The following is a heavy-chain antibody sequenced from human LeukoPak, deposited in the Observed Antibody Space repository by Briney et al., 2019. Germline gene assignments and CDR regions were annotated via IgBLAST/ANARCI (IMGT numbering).Heavy chain of an antibody. CDR1: GYTFTSYG. V-gene: IGHV1-69*05. D-gene: IGHD2-2*01. CDR3: ARAEGRHCSTTSCYSGKDYFDY. Sequence: SVKVSCKASGYTFTSYGISWVRQAPGQGLEWMGGIIPIFGTANYAQKFQGRVTITTDESTSTAYMELSSLRSDDTAVYYCARAEGRHCSTTSCYSGKDYFDYWGQGTLVTVSS. J-gene: IGHJ4*02. CDR2: IIPIFGTA.